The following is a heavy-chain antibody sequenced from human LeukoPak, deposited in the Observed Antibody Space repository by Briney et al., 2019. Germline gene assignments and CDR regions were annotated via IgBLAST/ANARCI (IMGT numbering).Heavy chain of an antibody. Sequence: ASVKVSCKASGYTFTSYGISWVRQAPGQGLEWMGWISAYNGNTNYAQKLQGRVTMTTDTSTSTAYMELSSLRSEDTAVYYCARGDSSGWYFFGLRRGYYHYTDVWGKGTTVTISS. J-gene: IGHJ6*03. CDR1: GYTFTSYG. CDR3: ARGDSSGWYFFGLRRGYYHYTDV. D-gene: IGHD6-19*01. V-gene: IGHV1-18*01. CDR2: ISAYNGNT.